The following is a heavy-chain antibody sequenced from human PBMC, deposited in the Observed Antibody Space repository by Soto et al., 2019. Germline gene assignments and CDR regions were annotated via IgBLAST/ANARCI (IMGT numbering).Heavy chain of an antibody. CDR1: GYTFTGYY. D-gene: IGHD3-16*02. J-gene: IGHJ4*02. CDR3: ARHRPMSTFGVVIAAFDY. CDR2: INPNSGGT. V-gene: IGHV1-2*02. Sequence: QVQLVQSGAEVKKPGASVKVSCKASGYTFTGYYMHWVRQAPGQGLEWMGWINPNSGGTNYAQKFQGRVTMTSDTSISTANMELSRRRSDETAVYYCARHRPMSTFGVVIAAFDYWGQGTLVTVSS.